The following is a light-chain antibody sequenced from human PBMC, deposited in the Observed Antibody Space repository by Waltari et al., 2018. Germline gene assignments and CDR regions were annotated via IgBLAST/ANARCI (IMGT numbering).Light chain of an antibody. Sequence: EIVMTQSPATLSVSPGERATLPCRASQNVSTNLAWYQQKPGQAPRLLIYGASTRATEIPARFSGSGSGTEFTLTIRSLESEDFAIFYCQQYMNWPRTFGQGTKVEIK. J-gene: IGKJ1*01. CDR1: QNVSTN. CDR2: GAS. CDR3: QQYMNWPRT. V-gene: IGKV3-15*01.